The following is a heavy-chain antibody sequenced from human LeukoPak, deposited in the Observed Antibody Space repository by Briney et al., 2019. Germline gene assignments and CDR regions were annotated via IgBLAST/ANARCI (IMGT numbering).Heavy chain of an antibody. CDR2: ISSSSSYI. CDR3: ARWDGDYVSIDY. CDR1: GFTFSSYS. V-gene: IGHV3-21*01. J-gene: IGHJ4*02. Sequence: PGGSLRLSCAASGFTFSSYSMNWVRQAPGKGLEWVSSISSSSSYIYYADSVKGRFTISRDNAKNSLYLQMNSLRAEDTAVYYCARWDGDYVSIDYWGQGTLVTVSS. D-gene: IGHD4-17*01.